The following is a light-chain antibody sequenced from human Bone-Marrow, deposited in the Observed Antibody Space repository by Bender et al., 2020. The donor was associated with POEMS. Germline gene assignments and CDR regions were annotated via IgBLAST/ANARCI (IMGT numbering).Light chain of an antibody. Sequence: QSALTQPAPVSRSPGQSITISCTGTTSAVGGYNYVSWYHQHPGKAPKIMISDVSNRPSGVSDRFSGSKYGKTASLTISGLQAGEETDYFCCSYTSASTWVFGGGTKLTVL. CDR1: TSAVGGYNY. J-gene: IGLJ3*02. V-gene: IGLV2-14*03. CDR3: CSYTSASTWV. CDR2: DVS.